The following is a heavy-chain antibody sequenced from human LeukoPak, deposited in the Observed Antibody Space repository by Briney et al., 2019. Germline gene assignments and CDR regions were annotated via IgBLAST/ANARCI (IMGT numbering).Heavy chain of an antibody. CDR1: GGSVRSDPYY. D-gene: IGHD1-26*01. CDR2: IYYSGNT. J-gene: IGHJ6*02. V-gene: IGHV4-61*01. CDR3: ARDRSLRRIVGAIYYYGMDV. Sequence: PSETLSLTCRVSGGSVRSDPYYWGWIRQPPGKGLEWIAYIYYSGNTRYNSSLKSRLTISIDTSKNQFSLKLTPVTAADTAVYYCARDRSLRRIVGAIYYYGMDVWGQGTTVTVSS.